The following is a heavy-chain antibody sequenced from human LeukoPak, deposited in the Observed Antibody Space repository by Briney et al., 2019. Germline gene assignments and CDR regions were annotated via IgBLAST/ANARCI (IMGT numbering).Heavy chain of an antibody. J-gene: IGHJ3*02. CDR2: INSVGGTT. V-gene: IGHV3-48*04. Sequence: PGGSLRLSCAASGFIFSNYAMNWVRQVPGKGLEWISYINSVGGTTFYADSVKGRFTITRDNANNTLYLQMNSLRAEDAAIYYCARSHMYGDYGEDIWGHGTVVAVSS. CDR3: ARSHMYGDYGEDI. D-gene: IGHD4-17*01. CDR1: GFIFSNYA.